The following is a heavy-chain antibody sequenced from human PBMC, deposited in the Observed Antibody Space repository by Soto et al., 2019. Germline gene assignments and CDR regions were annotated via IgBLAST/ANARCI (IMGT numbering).Heavy chain of an antibody. CDR3: ASDRSSGWDQGYGMDV. D-gene: IGHD6-19*01. CDR1: GGSISTYY. J-gene: IGHJ6*02. Sequence: PSETLSLTCTVSGGSISTYYWSWIRQPPGKGLEWIGYIYYSGSTSYNPSLKSRVTISVDTSKNQFSLKLRSVTAADTAVYYCASDRSSGWDQGYGMDVWGQGTTVTVT. V-gene: IGHV4-59*01. CDR2: IYYSGST.